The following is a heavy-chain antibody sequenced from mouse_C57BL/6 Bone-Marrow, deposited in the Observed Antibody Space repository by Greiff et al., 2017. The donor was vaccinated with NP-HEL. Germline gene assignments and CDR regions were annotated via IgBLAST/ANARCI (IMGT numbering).Heavy chain of an antibody. CDR1: GYTFTSYW. CDR3: ARSRRGYFDV. CDR2: IDPSDSYT. Sequence: QVQLQQSGAELVMPGASVKLSCKASGYTFTSYWMHWVKQRPGQGLEWIGEIDPSDSYTNYNQKFKGKSTLTVDKSSSTAYMQLSSLTSEDSAVYYCARSRRGYFDVWGTGTTVTVSS. J-gene: IGHJ1*03. V-gene: IGHV1-69*01.